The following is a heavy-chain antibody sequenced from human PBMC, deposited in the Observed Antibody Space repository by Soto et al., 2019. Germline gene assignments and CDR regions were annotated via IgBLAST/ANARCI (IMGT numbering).Heavy chain of an antibody. V-gene: IGHV1-18*01. CDR1: GYTFSNYG. D-gene: IGHD2-2*01. CDR3: ARVVKGAEAWFGT. Sequence: ASVKVSCKTSGYTFSNYGITWVRQAPGQPLEWLGWISLYSDGTNYAQKFQGRVSMTTDTSTTTAYMELRSLRSDDTAVYYCARVVKGAEAWFGTWGQGTLVTVSS. CDR2: ISLYSDGT. J-gene: IGHJ5*02.